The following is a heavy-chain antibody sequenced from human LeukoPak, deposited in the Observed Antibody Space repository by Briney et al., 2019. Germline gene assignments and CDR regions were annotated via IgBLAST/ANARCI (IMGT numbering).Heavy chain of an antibody. CDR3: ARVKLIVVVPAACSNWFDP. Sequence: SETLSLTCAVYGGSFSGYYWSWIRQPPGRGLEWIGEINHSGSTNYNPSLKSRVTISVDTSKNQFSLKLSSVTAADTAVYYCARVKLIVVVPAACSNWFDPWGQGTLVTVSS. D-gene: IGHD2-2*01. CDR1: GGSFSGYY. J-gene: IGHJ5*02. CDR2: INHSGST. V-gene: IGHV4-34*01.